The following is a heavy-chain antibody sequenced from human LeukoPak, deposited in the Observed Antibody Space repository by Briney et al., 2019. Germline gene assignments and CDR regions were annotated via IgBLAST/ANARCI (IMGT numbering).Heavy chain of an antibody. J-gene: IGHJ6*03. Sequence: ASVKVSCKASGGSFSSYDISWVRQAPGLGFEWMGGITPIFGSSKSAQKFQGRVTITTDESTSTAYMELSSLRSEDTAIYYCARLSNNNYYYYMDVWGKGTTVTVSS. CDR2: ITPIFGSS. V-gene: IGHV1-69*05. CDR1: GGSFSSYD. D-gene: IGHD4-11*01. CDR3: ARLSNNNYYYYMDV.